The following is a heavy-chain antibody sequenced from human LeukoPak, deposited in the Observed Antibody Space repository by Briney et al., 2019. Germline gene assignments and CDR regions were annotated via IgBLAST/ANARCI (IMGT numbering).Heavy chain of an antibody. D-gene: IGHD3-22*01. Sequence: GGSLRLSCAASGFTFSSYAMHWVRQAPGKGLEWVAVISYDGSNKYYADSVKGRFTISRDNSKNTLYLQMNSLRAEDTAVYYCARDRGSSGYYYEVDYWGQGTLVTVSS. CDR3: ARDRGSSGYYYEVDY. CDR1: GFTFSSYA. J-gene: IGHJ4*02. V-gene: IGHV3-30-3*01. CDR2: ISYDGSNK.